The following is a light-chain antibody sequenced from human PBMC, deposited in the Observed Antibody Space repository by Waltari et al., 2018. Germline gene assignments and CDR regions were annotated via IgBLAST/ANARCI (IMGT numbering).Light chain of an antibody. CDR2: SNN. V-gene: IGLV1-44*01. CDR1: SSHIGSNT. CDR3: AAWDDSLNGVV. Sequence: QSVLTQPPSASGTPGQRVTISCSGSSSHIGSNTVNWYQQLPGPAPKLLIYSNNQRPSGVPDRFSGSNSGTSASLAISGLQSEDEADYYCAAWDDSLNGVVFGGGTKLTVL. J-gene: IGLJ2*01.